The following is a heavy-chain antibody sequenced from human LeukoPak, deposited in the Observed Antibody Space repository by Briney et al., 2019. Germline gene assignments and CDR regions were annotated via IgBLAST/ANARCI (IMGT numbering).Heavy chain of an antibody. V-gene: IGHV4-4*07. CDR1: GGSISSYY. CDR3: ARDTYDFWSGYDNWFDP. J-gene: IGHJ5*02. CDR2: IYTSGST. Sequence: SETLSLTCTVSGGSISSYYWSWIRQPAGKGLEWIGRIYTSGSTNYNPSLKSRVTMSVDTSKNQFPLKLSSVTAADTAVYYCARDTYDFWSGYDNWFDPWGQGTLVTVSS. D-gene: IGHD3-3*01.